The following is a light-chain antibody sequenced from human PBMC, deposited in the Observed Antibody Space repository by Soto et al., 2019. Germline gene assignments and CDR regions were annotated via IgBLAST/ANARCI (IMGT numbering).Light chain of an antibody. CDR3: SSFTGSNYV. CDR2: DAS. V-gene: IGLV2-14*03. Sequence: QSAPTQAAPVSGAPGESITIPCPGTNCAVAGSHFASWYQQNPGKAPKPMICDASNRPSGVSNRFSGSKSGNTASLTISGLQAEDEADYYCSSFTGSNYVFGTGTKVTVL. CDR1: NCAVAGSHF. J-gene: IGLJ1*01.